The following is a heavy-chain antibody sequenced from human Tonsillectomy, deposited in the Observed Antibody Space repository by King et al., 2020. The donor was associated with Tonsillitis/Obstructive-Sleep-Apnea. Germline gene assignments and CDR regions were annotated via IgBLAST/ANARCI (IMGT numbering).Heavy chain of an antibody. V-gene: IGHV4-39*01. Sequence: QLQESGPGLVKPSETLSLTCTVSGGSISSSSYYWGWIRQPPGKGLEWIGSIYYSGSTYYNPSLKSRVTISVETSKNQFSLKLSSVTAADTAVYYCARHRGGYTRASFDYWGQGTLVTVSS. J-gene: IGHJ4*02. CDR3: ARHRGGYTRASFDY. CDR1: GGSISSSSYY. D-gene: IGHD3-16*02. CDR2: IYYSGST.